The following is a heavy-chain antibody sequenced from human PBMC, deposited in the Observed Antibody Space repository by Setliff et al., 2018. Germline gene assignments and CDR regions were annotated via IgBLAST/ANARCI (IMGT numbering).Heavy chain of an antibody. CDR3: SRGLQGSGDYVVDF. CDR1: GFTFRSYW. D-gene: IGHD4-17*01. CDR2: IKKDGSIK. J-gene: IGHJ4*02. Sequence: GGSLRLSCAASGFTFRSYWMSWVRQAPGKGLEWVANIKKDGSIKYYLDSVRGRFTISRDNAENSLTLQMNGLRVEDTAVYYCSRGLQGSGDYVVDFWGQGTLVTVSS. V-gene: IGHV3-7*01.